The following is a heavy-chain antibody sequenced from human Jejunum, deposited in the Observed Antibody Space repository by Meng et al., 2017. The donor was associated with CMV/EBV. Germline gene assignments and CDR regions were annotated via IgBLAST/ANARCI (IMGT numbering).Heavy chain of an antibody. CDR2: ISHTGHTI. CDR3: ARGGGDPDY. D-gene: IGHD2-21*01. Sequence: LSSPAPGFPFIPSSMSWIRRAPGKGLEWVSYISHTGHTISYADSVKGRFTLSRDNAKNSLYLQMNSLRGEDTAIYYCARGGGDPDYWGQGTLVTVSS. CDR1: GFPFIPSS. V-gene: IGHV3-11*04. J-gene: IGHJ4*02.